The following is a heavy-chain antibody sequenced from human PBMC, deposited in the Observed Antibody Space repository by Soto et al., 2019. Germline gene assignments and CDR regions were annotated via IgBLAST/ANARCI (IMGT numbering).Heavy chain of an antibody. V-gene: IGHV3-33*01. Sequence: PGGSLRLSCAASGFTFSSYGMHWVRQAPGKGLEWVAVIWSDGSNKYYADSVKGRFTISRDNSKNTLYLQMNSLRAEDSVVYYCARYYYDSSGYYPLWGQGTLVTVSS. CDR3: ARYYYDSSGYYPL. CDR1: GFTFSSYG. CDR2: IWSDGSNK. D-gene: IGHD3-22*01. J-gene: IGHJ4*02.